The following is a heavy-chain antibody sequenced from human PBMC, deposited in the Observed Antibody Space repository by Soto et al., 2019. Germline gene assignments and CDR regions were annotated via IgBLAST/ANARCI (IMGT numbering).Heavy chain of an antibody. J-gene: IGHJ4*02. CDR2: ISGSGSTK. Sequence: GGSLRLSCAASGFTFSDYYMSWFRQAPGKGLEWVSYISGSGSTKHDADSVKGRFTISRDNTKNSLYLEMNSLRAEDAAVYCCARVGSIAAAGTPDYWGQGTLVTVSS. D-gene: IGHD6-13*01. CDR1: GFTFSDYY. CDR3: ARVGSIAAAGTPDY. V-gene: IGHV3-11*01.